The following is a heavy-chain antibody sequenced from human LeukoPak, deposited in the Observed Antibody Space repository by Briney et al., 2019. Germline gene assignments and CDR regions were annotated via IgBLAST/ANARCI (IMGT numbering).Heavy chain of an antibody. CDR3: ARMEPLRYFDWLLDSYAFDI. CDR2: IYYSGST. D-gene: IGHD3-9*01. CDR1: GGSISSYY. J-gene: IGHJ3*02. Sequence: PSETLSLTCTVSGGSISSYYWSWIRQPPGKGLEWIGYIYYSGSTNYNPSLKSRVTISVDTSKNQFSLKLSSVTAADTAVYYCARMEPLRYFDWLLDSYAFDIWGQGTMVTVSS. V-gene: IGHV4-59*01.